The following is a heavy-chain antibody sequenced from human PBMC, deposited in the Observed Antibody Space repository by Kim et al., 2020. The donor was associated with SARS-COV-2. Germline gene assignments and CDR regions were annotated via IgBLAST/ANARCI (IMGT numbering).Heavy chain of an antibody. V-gene: IGHV1-3*01. CDR1: GYTFTSYA. CDR2: INAGNGNT. J-gene: IGHJ6*03. CDR3: ARDSLPITIFGVVIPNSHMDV. D-gene: IGHD3-3*01. Sequence: ASVKVSCKASGYTFTSYAMHWVRQAPGQRLEWMGWINAGNGNTKYSQKFQGRVTITRDTSASTAYMELSSLRSEDTAVYYCARDSLPITIFGVVIPNSHMDVWGKGTTVTVSS.